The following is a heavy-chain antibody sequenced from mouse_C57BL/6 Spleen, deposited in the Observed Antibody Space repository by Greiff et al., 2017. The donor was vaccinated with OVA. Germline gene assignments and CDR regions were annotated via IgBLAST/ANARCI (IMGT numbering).Heavy chain of an antibody. CDR2: ILPGSGST. CDR1: GYTFTGYW. Sequence: QVQLQQSGAELMKPGASVKLSCKATGYTFTGYWIEWVKQRPGHGLEWIGEILPGSGSTNYNEKFKGKATFTADTSSNTAYMQLSSLTTEDSAIYYCASIYDYDWFAYWGQGTLVTVSA. V-gene: IGHV1-9*01. CDR3: ASIYDYDWFAY. J-gene: IGHJ3*01. D-gene: IGHD2-4*01.